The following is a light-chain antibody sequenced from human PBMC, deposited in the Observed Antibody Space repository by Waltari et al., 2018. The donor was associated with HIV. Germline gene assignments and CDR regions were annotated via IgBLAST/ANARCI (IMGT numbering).Light chain of an antibody. CDR3: ASWDDSLSIVV. V-gene: IGLV1-47*01. Sequence: QSVLTQPPSASGTPGQRITLSCSGSRSNVGRNYVYWYQQLPGTAPKVLIFMTNQRPSGVPDRFSASKSGTSASLAISGLRSEDEADYYCASWDDSLSIVVFGGGTKLTVL. J-gene: IGLJ2*01. CDR2: MTN. CDR1: RSNVGRNY.